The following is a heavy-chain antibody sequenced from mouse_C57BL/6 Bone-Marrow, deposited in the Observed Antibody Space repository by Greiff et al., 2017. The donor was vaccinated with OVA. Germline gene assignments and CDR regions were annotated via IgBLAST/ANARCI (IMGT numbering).Heavy chain of an antibody. CDR1: GFNIKDDY. Sequence: VQLQQSGAELVRPGASVKLSCTASGFNIKDDYMHWVKQRPEQGLEWIGWIDPENGDTEYASKFQGKATITADTSSNTAYLQLSSLTSEDTAVDYCTTDGYYRDPSYFDYWGQGTTLTVSS. D-gene: IGHD2-3*01. J-gene: IGHJ2*01. CDR3: TTDGYYRDPSYFDY. CDR2: IDPENGDT. V-gene: IGHV14-4*01.